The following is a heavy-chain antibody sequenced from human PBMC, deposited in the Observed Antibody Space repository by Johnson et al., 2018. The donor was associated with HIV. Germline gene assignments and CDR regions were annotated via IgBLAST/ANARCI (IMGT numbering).Heavy chain of an antibody. Sequence: MQLVESGGGVVQPGRSLRLSCAASGFTFSSYPMHWVRQAPGKGLEWVAIISYDGGSKYSADSVKGRFTVSRDNSKNTLYLQINSLRPEDTAVYYCARLPSGYSRDDLDIWGQGTMVTVSS. V-gene: IGHV3-30*04. CDR1: GFTFSSYP. CDR3: ARLPSGYSRDDLDI. CDR2: ISYDGGSK. D-gene: IGHD5-18*01. J-gene: IGHJ3*02.